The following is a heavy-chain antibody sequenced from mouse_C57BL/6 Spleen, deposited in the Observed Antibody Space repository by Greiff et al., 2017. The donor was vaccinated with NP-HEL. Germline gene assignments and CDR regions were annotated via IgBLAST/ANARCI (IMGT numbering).Heavy chain of an antibody. CDR1: GYTFTDYE. D-gene: IGHD1-1*01. Sequence: VQLQQSGAELVRPGASVTLSCKASGYTFTDYEMHWVKQTPVHGLEWIGAIDPETSGTAYTQTFKGKAILTAEKPSSSAYMQLRSVTSEDSAVYYCTRSRGSSYVLYAMDYWGQGTSVTVSS. CDR2: IDPETSGT. V-gene: IGHV1-15*01. J-gene: IGHJ4*01. CDR3: TRSRGSSYVLYAMDY.